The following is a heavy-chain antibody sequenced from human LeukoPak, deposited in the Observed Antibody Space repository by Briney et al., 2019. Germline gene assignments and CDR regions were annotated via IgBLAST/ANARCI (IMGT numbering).Heavy chain of an antibody. CDR3: ARGRGRIVGGSFYY. Sequence: SETLSLTCAVYGRSFSGYYWSWIRQPPGKGLEWIGEINYSGRTNYNPSLKSPVTISVDTSKNQFTLNVSSVTAADTAVYYCARGRGRIVGGSFYYWGQGTLVTVSS. V-gene: IGHV4-34*01. CDR1: GRSFSGYY. CDR2: INYSGRT. D-gene: IGHD1-26*01. J-gene: IGHJ4*02.